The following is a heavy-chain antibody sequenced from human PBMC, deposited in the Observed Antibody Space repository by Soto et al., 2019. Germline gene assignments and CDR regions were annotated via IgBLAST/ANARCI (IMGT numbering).Heavy chain of an antibody. V-gene: IGHV1-69*13. CDR3: ASLAPYNWNGAA. J-gene: IGHJ5*02. D-gene: IGHD1-1*01. Sequence: GASVKVSCKASGGTFSSYAISWVRQAPGQGLEWMGGIIPIFGTANYAQKFQGRVTITADESTSTAYMELSSLRSEDTAVYYCASLAPYNWNGAAWGQGTLVTVSS. CDR2: IIPIFGTA. CDR1: GGTFSSYA.